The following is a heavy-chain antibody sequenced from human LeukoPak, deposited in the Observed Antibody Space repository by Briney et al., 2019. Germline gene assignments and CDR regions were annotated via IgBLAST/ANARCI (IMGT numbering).Heavy chain of an antibody. Sequence: GGSLRLSCAASGFTFHFYSMTWVRQAPGKGLEWVSAISGNGGSTYYADSVKGRFTISRDNSKNTLYLQMNGLRAEDTAVYYCAKTRHIVVVSAIDYFDPWGQGTLVTVSS. CDR2: ISGNGGST. D-gene: IGHD2-21*01. CDR3: AKTRHIVVVSAIDYFDP. J-gene: IGHJ5*02. V-gene: IGHV3-23*01. CDR1: GFTFHFYS.